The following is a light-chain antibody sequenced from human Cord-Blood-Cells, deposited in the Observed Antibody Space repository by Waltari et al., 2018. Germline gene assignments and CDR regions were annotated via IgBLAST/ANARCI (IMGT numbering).Light chain of an antibody. Sequence: QSALTQPASVSGYPGQSITISCTGTTSDVGGYNYVSWYQQHPGKAPKLMIYDVSNRPSGVSNRFCGSKSGNTASLTISGLQAEDEADYYCSSYTSSSTLGVFGGGTKLTVL. CDR3: SSYTSSSTLGV. V-gene: IGLV2-14*01. CDR2: DVS. CDR1: TSDVGGYNY. J-gene: IGLJ2*01.